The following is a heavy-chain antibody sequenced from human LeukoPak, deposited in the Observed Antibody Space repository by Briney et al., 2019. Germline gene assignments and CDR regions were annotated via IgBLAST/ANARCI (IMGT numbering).Heavy chain of an antibody. J-gene: IGHJ6*02. D-gene: IGHD3-10*01. CDR1: GYTFTGYY. V-gene: IGHV1-2*02. CDR2: INPNSGGT. CDR3: ARTSGDMVRGVIDYYYYGMDV. Sequence: ASVKVSCKASGYTFTGYYMHWVRQAPGQGLEWMGWINPNSGGTNYAQKFQGRVTMTRDTSISTAYMELSGLRSDDTAVYYCARTSGDMVRGVIDYYYYGMDVWGQGTTVTVSS.